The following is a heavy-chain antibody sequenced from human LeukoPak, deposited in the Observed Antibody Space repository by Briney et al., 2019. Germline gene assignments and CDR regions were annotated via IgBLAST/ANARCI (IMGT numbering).Heavy chain of an antibody. J-gene: IGHJ5*02. CDR1: GGTFSSYA. Sequence: SVKVSCKASGGTFSSYAISWVRQAPGQGLEWMGGIIPIFGTANYAQKFQGRVTITADESTSTAYMELSSLGSEDTAVYYCARSLTVTMVWFDPWGQGTLVTVSS. V-gene: IGHV1-69*13. D-gene: IGHD4-11*01. CDR2: IIPIFGTA. CDR3: ARSLTVTMVWFDP.